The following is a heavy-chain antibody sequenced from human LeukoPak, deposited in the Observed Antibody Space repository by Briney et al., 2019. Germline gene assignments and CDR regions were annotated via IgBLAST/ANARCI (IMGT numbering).Heavy chain of an antibody. V-gene: IGHV1-18*04. J-gene: IGHJ6*04. CDR3: AREGYCSSTSCSGYYYYYGMDV. CDR1: GYTFTSYG. Sequence: GASVKVSRKASGYTFTSYGISWVRQAPGQGLEWMGWISAYNGNTNYAQKLQGRVTMTTDTSTSTAYMELRSLRSDDTAVYYCAREGYCSSTSCSGYYYYYGMDVWGKGTTVTVSS. CDR2: ISAYNGNT. D-gene: IGHD2-2*01.